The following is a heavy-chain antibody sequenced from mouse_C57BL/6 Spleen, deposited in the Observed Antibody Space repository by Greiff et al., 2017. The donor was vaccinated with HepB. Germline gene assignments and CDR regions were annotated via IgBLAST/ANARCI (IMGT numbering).Heavy chain of an antibody. D-gene: IGHD1-1*01. V-gene: IGHV7-3*01. CDR2: IRNKANGYTT. J-gene: IGHJ2*01. CDR1: GFTFTDYY. Sequence: EVKLVESGGGLVQPGGSLSLSCAASGFTFTDYYMSWVRQPPGKALEWLGFIRNKANGYTTEYSASVKGRFTISRDNSQSILYLQMNALRAEDSATYYCARSPSSYYYGSSYDYWGQGTTLTVSS. CDR3: ARSPSSYYYGSSYDY.